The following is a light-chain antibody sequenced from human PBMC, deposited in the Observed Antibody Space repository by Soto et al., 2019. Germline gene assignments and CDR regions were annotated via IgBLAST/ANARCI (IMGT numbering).Light chain of an antibody. CDR1: SSDVDGFNY. CDR2: DVS. V-gene: IGLV2-11*01. J-gene: IGLJ2*01. CDR3: CSYAGPYVL. Sequence: QSALTQPRSVSGSPGQSVTVSCTGISSDVDGFNYVSWYQHHPGKAPKLIIYDVSQRPSGVPDRFSGSKSANSASLTISGLQAEDEADYYGCSYAGPYVLFCGGTKLTVL.